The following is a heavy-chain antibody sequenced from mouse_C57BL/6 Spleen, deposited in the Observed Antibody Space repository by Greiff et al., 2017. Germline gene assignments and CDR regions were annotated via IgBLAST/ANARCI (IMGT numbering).Heavy chain of an antibody. D-gene: IGHD1-1*01. CDR3: ARGDCSSSWCAY. CDR1: GFNIKDYY. J-gene: IGHJ3*01. Sequence: EVKLMESGAELVKPGASVKLSCTASGFNIKDYYMHWVKQRTEQGLEWIGRIDPEDGETKYAPKFQGKATITADTSSNTAYLQLSSLTSEDTAVYYGARGDCSSSWCAYGGQGTLVTVSA. CDR2: IDPEDGET. V-gene: IGHV14-2*01.